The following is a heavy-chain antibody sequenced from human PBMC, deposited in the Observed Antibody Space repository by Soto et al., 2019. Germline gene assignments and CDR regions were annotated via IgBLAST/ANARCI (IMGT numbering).Heavy chain of an antibody. CDR1: GFSLTTSGVG. Sequence: QITLKESGPTLVKPTQTLTLTCTFSGFSLTTSGVGVGWIRQPPGKALEWLALIYWDDDKRYSPSLKSRLTINKATSKNQVALTMPTMDPADTATYFCAHMTTTVTWWFDPWGQGTLVTVSS. J-gene: IGHJ5*02. D-gene: IGHD4-17*01. V-gene: IGHV2-5*02. CDR2: IYWDDDK. CDR3: AHMTTTVTWWFDP.